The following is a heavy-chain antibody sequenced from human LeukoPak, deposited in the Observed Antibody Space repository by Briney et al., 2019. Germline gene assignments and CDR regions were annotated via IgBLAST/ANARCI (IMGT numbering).Heavy chain of an antibody. V-gene: IGHV4-39*07. CDR2: IYYSGST. Sequence: PSETLSLTCTVSGGSISSSSYYWGWIRQPPGKGLEWIGSIYYSGSTYYNPSLKSRVTISVDTSKNQFSLKLSSVTAADTAVYYCASRLNLPYSSTYYGMDVWGQGTTVTVSS. D-gene: IGHD6-19*01. CDR3: ASRLNLPYSSTYYGMDV. CDR1: GGSISSSSYY. J-gene: IGHJ6*02.